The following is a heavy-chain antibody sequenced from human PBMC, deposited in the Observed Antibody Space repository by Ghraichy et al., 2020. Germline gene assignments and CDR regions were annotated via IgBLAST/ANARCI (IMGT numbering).Heavy chain of an antibody. V-gene: IGHV4-61*02. Sequence: SETLSLTCTVSGGSISSGSYYWSWIRQPAGKGLEWIGRIYTSGSTNYNPSLKSRVTISVDTSKNQFSLKLSSVTAPDTAVYYCARNSYYYDSSGTSRDYWGQGTLVTVSS. CDR1: GGSISSGSYY. D-gene: IGHD3-22*01. J-gene: IGHJ4*02. CDR3: ARNSYYYDSSGTSRDY. CDR2: IYTSGST.